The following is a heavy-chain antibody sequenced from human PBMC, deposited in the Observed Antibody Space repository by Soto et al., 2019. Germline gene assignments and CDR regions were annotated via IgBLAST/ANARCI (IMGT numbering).Heavy chain of an antibody. CDR3: ARDAKGSGWYFYYYGMDV. CDR1: GGSISSGGYY. V-gene: IGHV4-31*03. Sequence: SETLSLTCTVSGGSISSGGYYWSWIRQHPGKGLEWIGYIYYSGSTYYNPSLKSRVTISVDTSKNQFSLKLSSVTAADTAVYYCARDAKGSGWYFYYYGMDVWGQGTTVTVS. J-gene: IGHJ6*02. D-gene: IGHD6-19*01. CDR2: IYYSGST.